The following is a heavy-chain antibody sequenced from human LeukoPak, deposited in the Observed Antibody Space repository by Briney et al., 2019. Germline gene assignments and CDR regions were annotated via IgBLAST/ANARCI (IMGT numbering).Heavy chain of an antibody. Sequence: GRSLRLSCAASGFTFSSYEMNWVRQAPGKGLEWVANIKQDGSEKYYVDSVKGRFTISRDNAKNSLYLQMNSLRAEDTALYYCARDLSGPWGQGTLVTVSS. CDR2: IKQDGSEK. J-gene: IGHJ5*02. CDR1: GFTFSSYE. CDR3: ARDLSGP. V-gene: IGHV3-7*04.